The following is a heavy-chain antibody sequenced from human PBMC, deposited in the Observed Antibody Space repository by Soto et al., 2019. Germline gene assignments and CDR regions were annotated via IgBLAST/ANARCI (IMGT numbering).Heavy chain of an antibody. V-gene: IGHV1-18*01. CDR3: ARAGQYYDASGYAN. J-gene: IGHJ4*02. D-gene: IGHD3-22*01. CDR1: GYSCATSG. Sequence: QVKLVQSGTEVQKPGASIKVSCKASGYSCATSGMSWVRQAPGQGLEWMGWISVYNGNTNYDQNLKDRITMTTDTYTNTGYLEVRNLRSDDTAVYYCARAGQYYDASGYANWGQGTLVTVSS. CDR2: ISVYNGNT.